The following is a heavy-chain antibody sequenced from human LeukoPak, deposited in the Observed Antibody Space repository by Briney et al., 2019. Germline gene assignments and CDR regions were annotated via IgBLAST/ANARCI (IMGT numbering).Heavy chain of an antibody. Sequence: AGGSLRLSCAVSGITLSNYGMSWVRQAPGKGLEWVAGISDSGGRTNYADSVKGRFTISRDNPKNTLYLQMNSLRAEDTAVYYCAKDYGSSSWYPDYFDYWGQGTLVTVSS. CDR1: GITLSNYG. V-gene: IGHV3-23*01. J-gene: IGHJ4*02. CDR2: ISDSGGRT. D-gene: IGHD6-13*01. CDR3: AKDYGSSSWYPDYFDY.